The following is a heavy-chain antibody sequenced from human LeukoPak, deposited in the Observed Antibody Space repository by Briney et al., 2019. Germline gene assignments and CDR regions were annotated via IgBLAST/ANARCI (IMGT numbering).Heavy chain of an antibody. CDR2: IGYRGGSI. D-gene: IGHD3-3*01. Sequence: GGSLRLSCAASGFTFSNYAMSWVRQAPGKGLEWVSIIGYRGGSIYYAHSVQGRFTISRDNSRNTLSLQMDGLRPEDTAVYYCAREDPRYYDFWSGYAAADYWGQGTLVTVSS. J-gene: IGHJ4*02. CDR1: GFTFSNYA. V-gene: IGHV3-23*01. CDR3: AREDPRYYDFWSGYAAADY.